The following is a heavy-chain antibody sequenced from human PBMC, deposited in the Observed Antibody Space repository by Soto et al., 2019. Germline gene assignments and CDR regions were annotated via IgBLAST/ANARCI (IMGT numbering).Heavy chain of an antibody. J-gene: IGHJ4*02. D-gene: IGHD3-16*01. CDR1: GLSVGNNY. CDR2: IYSGSTT. Sequence: EVQLVESGGGVVQPGGSLRLSCAASGLSVGNNYMSWVRQAPGKGLEWVSVIYSGSTTHYADSVKGRFSISRDSSRNTVYLQMTSLRVEDTAVYQCARGDGVQGYGAGTYFDYWGQGTLVTVSS. V-gene: IGHV3-66*01. CDR3: ARGDGVQGYGAGTYFDY.